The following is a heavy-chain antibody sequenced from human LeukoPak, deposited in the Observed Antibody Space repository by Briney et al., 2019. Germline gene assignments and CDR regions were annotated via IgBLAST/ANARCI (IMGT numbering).Heavy chain of an antibody. V-gene: IGHV4-39*01. Sequence: SETLSLTCSVSGGSINSSGYYWGWIRQPPGKGLEWIGSHYYSGSTYYNPSLKSRVTVSVDTSKNQFSLKLSSVTAADTAVYYCARNTYYYGSGSYSYDYWGQGTLVTVSS. J-gene: IGHJ4*02. CDR3: ARNTYYYGSGSYSYDY. CDR2: HYYSGST. CDR1: GGSINSSGYY. D-gene: IGHD3-10*01.